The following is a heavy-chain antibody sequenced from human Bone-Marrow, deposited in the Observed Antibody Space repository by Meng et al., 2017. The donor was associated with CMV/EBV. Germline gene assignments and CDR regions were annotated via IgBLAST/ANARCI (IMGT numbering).Heavy chain of an antibody. Sequence: SVKVSCKASGDTFSLYTITWVRPAPGQGLEWVGRIIPFVGIANYAQWCQGRLMITADKSTRTAYMELSRLTCEGTAVYYCARINIVGRTWYGVGDAFDIWGQGTMVTVSS. J-gene: IGHJ3*02. CDR1: GDTFSLYT. D-gene: IGHD2/OR15-2a*01. CDR2: IIPFVGIA. V-gene: IGHV1-69*02. CDR3: ARINIVGRTWYGVGDAFDI.